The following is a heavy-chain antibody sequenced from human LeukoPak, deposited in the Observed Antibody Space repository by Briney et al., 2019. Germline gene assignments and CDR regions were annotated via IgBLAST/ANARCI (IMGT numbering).Heavy chain of an antibody. CDR1: GFTFSSYW. Sequence: GGSLRLSCAASGFTFSSYWMHWVRQAPGKGLVWVSRINTDGSSTTYADSVKGRFTMPRDNAKNRLYLQMNSLRADDTAVYYCATGLLVVPAGLPDYWGQETLVTVST. V-gene: IGHV3-74*03. J-gene: IGHJ4*02. CDR3: ATGLLVVPAGLPDY. D-gene: IGHD2-2*01. CDR2: INTDGSST.